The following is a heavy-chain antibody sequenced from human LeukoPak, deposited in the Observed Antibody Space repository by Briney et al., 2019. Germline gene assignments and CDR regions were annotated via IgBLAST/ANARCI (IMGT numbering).Heavy chain of an antibody. CDR2: ISYDGSNK. CDR1: GFTFSSYA. J-gene: IGHJ4*02. D-gene: IGHD1-26*01. CDR3: AKDGSGSTGSFDY. V-gene: IGHV3-30*04. Sequence: GGSLRLSCAASGFTFSSYAMHWVRQAPGKGLEWVAVISYDGSNKYYADSVKGRFTISRDNSKNTLYLQMNSLRAEDTAVYYCAKDGSGSTGSFDYWGQGTLVTVSS.